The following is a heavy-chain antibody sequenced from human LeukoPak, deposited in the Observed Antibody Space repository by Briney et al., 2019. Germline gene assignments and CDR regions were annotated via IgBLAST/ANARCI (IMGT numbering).Heavy chain of an antibody. CDR1: GFTFSSYV. J-gene: IGHJ4*02. CDR3: ARGGQSKYDSSGYLNYFDY. V-gene: IGHV3-64*01. CDR2: ISSNGGST. Sequence: QHGESLKISCAASGFTFSSYVMYWVRQAPGKGLEYVSSISSNGGSTYYANSVKGRFTISRDNSKNTLYLQMGSLRAEDMAVYYCARGGQSKYDSSGYLNYFDYWGQGTLVTVSS. D-gene: IGHD3-22*01.